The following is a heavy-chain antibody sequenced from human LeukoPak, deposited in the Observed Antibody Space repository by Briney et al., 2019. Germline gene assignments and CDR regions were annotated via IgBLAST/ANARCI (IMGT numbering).Heavy chain of an antibody. J-gene: IGHJ6*04. D-gene: IGHD3-9*01. Sequence: SVKVSCKASGGTFSSYAISWVRQAPGQGLEWMGGIIPIFGTANYAQKFQGRVTITADKSTSTAYMELSSLRSEDTAVYYCARGGDWSYGMDVWGKGTTVTVSS. CDR2: IIPIFGTA. CDR3: ARGGDWSYGMDV. V-gene: IGHV1-69*06. CDR1: GGTFSSYA.